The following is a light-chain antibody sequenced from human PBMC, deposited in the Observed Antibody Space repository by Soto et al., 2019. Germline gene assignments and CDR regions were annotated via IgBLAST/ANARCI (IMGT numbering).Light chain of an antibody. CDR1: QGVSRS. J-gene: IGKJ5*01. V-gene: IGKV1D-13*01. CDR2: DAS. CDR3: QQFNNYPLT. Sequence: AIQLTQSPSSLSASVGDRVTITCRASQGVSRSLAWYQQKPGTAPKLLIYDASDLETGIPSRFSGSGSGTDFTLTISSLQPEDFAAYYCQQFNNYPLTFGRGTRLEIK.